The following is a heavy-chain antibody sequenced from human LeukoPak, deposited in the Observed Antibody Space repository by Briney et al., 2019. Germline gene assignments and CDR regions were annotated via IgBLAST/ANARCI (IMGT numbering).Heavy chain of an antibody. J-gene: IGHJ4*02. V-gene: IGHV3-48*01. Sequence: GGSLRLSCAASGFTFSDYSMNWVRQAPGKGLEWVSYINTFGRTIHYADSVKGRFTISRDNAKNLLYLHMTTLSAEDTAVYYRWGSGIFDYWGQGTLVTVSS. CDR2: INTFGRTI. CDR1: GFTFSDYS. D-gene: IGHD2-15*01. CDR3: WGSGIFDY.